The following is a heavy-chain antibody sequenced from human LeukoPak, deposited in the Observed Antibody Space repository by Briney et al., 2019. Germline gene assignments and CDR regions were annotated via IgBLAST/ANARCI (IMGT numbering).Heavy chain of an antibody. V-gene: IGHV1-69*04. Sequence: GASVKVSCKASGGTFSSYAISWVRQAPGQGLEWMGRIIPILGIANYAQKFQGRVTITADKFTSTAYMELSSLRSEDTAVYYCARTEVQSPYSGSYLYHFDYWGQGTLVTVSS. D-gene: IGHD1-26*01. CDR2: IIPILGIA. J-gene: IGHJ4*02. CDR3: ARTEVQSPYSGSYLYHFDY. CDR1: GGTFSSYA.